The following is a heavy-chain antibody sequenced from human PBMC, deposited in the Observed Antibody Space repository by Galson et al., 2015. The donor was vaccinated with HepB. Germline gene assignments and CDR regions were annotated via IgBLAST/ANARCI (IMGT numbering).Heavy chain of an antibody. D-gene: IGHD5-12*01. CDR1: GFTFSRYA. J-gene: IGHJ4*02. CDR2: ISYDGSNK. CDR3: ARELRIIVATELVDY. V-gene: IGHV3-30-3*01. Sequence: SLRLSCAASGFTFSRYAMHWVRQAPGKGLEWVAVISYDGSNKYYADSVKGRFTISRDNSKNTLYLQMNSLRAEDTAVYYCARELRIIVATELVDYWGQGTLVTVSS.